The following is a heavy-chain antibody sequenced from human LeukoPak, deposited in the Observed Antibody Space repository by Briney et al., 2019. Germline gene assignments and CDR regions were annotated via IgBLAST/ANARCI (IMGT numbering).Heavy chain of an antibody. CDR3: ARCRDGSPPFDY. CDR2: ISYSGST. V-gene: IGHV4-59*01. CDR1: GGSISSYY. Sequence: SETLSLTCTVSGGSISSYYLSWIRQPPGKGLEWIGYISYSGSTNYNPSLKSRVTISVDTSKNQFSLRLSSVTAADTAVYFCARCRDGSPPFDYWGQGTLVTVSS. J-gene: IGHJ4*02. D-gene: IGHD5-24*01.